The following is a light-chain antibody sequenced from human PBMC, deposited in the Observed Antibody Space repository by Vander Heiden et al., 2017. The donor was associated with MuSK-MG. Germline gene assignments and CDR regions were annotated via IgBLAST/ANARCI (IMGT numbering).Light chain of an antibody. CDR2: EVS. CDR1: SSDIGAYNL. J-gene: IGLJ1*01. V-gene: IGLV2-23*02. Sequence: QSALTQPASVSGSPVQSITISCSGTSSDIGAYNLVSWYQQHPGKAPTLMMYEVSKWPAGMSSRFSGSKSGKTDSLTMSGLRADDEADYYCCSPAAGGTYVFGTGTTVTVL. CDR3: CSPAAGGTYV.